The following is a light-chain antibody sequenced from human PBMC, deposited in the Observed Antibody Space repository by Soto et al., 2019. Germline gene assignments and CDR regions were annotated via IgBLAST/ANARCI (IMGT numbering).Light chain of an antibody. CDR3: QKYDRVPGT. Sequence: DIQMTQSPSSLSASVGDRVTITCRASQGIGNSLAWYQQKPGKVPQLLIYWTSTLQSGVPSRFSGSGSGTDFTLTISSLQPEDVATYYCQKYDRVPGTFGQGTEVEVK. CDR2: WTS. V-gene: IGKV1-27*01. CDR1: QGIGNS. J-gene: IGKJ1*01.